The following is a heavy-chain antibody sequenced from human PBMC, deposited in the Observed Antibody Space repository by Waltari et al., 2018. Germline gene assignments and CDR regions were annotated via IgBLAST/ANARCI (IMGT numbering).Heavy chain of an antibody. Sequence: EVQLVESGGGLVQPGGSLRLSCAASGFTFSSYCMHWVRQAPGKGLVWVSRIKTDGSSTSYADSVKGRFTISRDNAKNTLYLQMNSLRAEDTAVYYCARVAYYYDSSGYSDYWGQGTLVTVSS. V-gene: IGHV3-74*01. CDR2: IKTDGSST. CDR1: GFTFSSYC. CDR3: ARVAYYYDSSGYSDY. D-gene: IGHD3-22*01. J-gene: IGHJ4*02.